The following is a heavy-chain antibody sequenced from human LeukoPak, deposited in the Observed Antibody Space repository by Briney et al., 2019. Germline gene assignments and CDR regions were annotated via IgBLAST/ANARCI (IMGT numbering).Heavy chain of an antibody. CDR3: AGPPGIAAAGYYYYYMDV. V-gene: IGHV4-59*01. J-gene: IGHJ6*03. Sequence: SETLSLTCTVSGGSISSYYWSWIRQPPGKGLEWIGYIYYSGSTNYNPSLKSRVTISVDTSKNQFSLKLSSVTAADTAVYYCAGPPGIAAAGYYYYYMDVWGKGTTVTVPS. CDR2: IYYSGST. CDR1: GGSISSYY. D-gene: IGHD6-13*01.